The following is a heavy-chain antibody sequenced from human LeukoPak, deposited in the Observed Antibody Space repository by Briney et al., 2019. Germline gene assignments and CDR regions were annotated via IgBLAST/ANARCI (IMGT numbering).Heavy chain of an antibody. V-gene: IGHV1-18*01. Sequence: ASVKVSCKASGYTFTSYGISWVRQAPGQGLEWMGWISAYNGNTNYAQKLQGRVTVTTDTSTSTAYMELRSLRSDDTAVYYCARGGRVITMVRGVIITPPHYWGQGTLVTVSS. D-gene: IGHD3-10*01. CDR2: ISAYNGNT. CDR1: GYTFTSYG. J-gene: IGHJ4*02. CDR3: ARGGRVITMVRGVIITPPHY.